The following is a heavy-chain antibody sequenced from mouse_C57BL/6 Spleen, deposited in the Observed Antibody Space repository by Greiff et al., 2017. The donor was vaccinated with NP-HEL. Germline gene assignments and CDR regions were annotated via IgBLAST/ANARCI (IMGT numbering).Heavy chain of an antibody. V-gene: IGHV1-80*01. D-gene: IGHD4-1*01. J-gene: IGHJ3*01. Sequence: VKLVESGAELVKPGASVKISCKASGYAFSSYWMNWVKQRPGKGLEWIGQIYPGDGDTNYNGKFKGKATLTADKSSSTAYMQLSSLTSEDSAVYFCASQDWALWFAYWGQGTLVTVSA. CDR3: ASQDWALWFAY. CDR1: GYAFSSYW. CDR2: IYPGDGDT.